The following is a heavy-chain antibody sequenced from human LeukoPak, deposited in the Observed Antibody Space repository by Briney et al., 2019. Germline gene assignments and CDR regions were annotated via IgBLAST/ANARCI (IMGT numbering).Heavy chain of an antibody. Sequence: SETLSLTCTVSGGSISSYYWSWIRQPPGKGLEWIGYIYYSGSTYYNPSLKSRVTMSVDTSKNQFSLKLSSVTAVDAAVYYCARVGYSGYDRGGYFDYWGQGTLVTVSS. V-gene: IGHV4-59*12. CDR3: ARVGYSGYDRGGYFDY. CDR1: GGSISSYY. CDR2: IYYSGST. D-gene: IGHD5-12*01. J-gene: IGHJ4*02.